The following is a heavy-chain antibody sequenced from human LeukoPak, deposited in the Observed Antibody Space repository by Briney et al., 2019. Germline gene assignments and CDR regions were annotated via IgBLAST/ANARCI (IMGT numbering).Heavy chain of an antibody. D-gene: IGHD4-17*01. CDR2: IYSNGNT. V-gene: IGHV4-39*07. CDR1: GGSFRSSGQY. J-gene: IGHJ4*02. CDR3: ARSAAVTTVYFDY. Sequence: PSETRSLTCTVSGGSFRSSGQYWGWLRQSPEKGLDWIGSIYSNGNTYYNPSVKSRVTISVDTSKNQFSLKLSSVTAAETAVYYCARSAAVTTVYFDYWGQGALVTVSS.